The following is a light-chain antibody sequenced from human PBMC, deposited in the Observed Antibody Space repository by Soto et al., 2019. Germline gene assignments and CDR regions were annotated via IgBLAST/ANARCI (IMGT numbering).Light chain of an antibody. Sequence: QSVLTQSPSASGTPGQRVTISCSGSRSNIGRNFVYWYQHVPGTAPRLLIQRNNERPSGVPDRSSGSKSGTSGSLAISGLRSDDESTYYCAAREDTLDAQVFVGGTQLPVL. CDR1: RSNIGRNF. V-gene: IGLV1-47*01. J-gene: IGLJ3*02. CDR2: RNN. CDR3: AAREDTLDAQV.